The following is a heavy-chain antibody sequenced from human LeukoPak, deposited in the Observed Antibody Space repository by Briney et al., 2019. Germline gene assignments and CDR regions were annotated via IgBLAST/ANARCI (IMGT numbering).Heavy chain of an antibody. V-gene: IGHV1-24*01. CDR3: ASSHRGYYDSSGYT. Sequence: GASVKVSCKVSGYTLTELSMHWVRQAPGKGLEWMGGFDPEDGETIYAQKFQGRVTMTEDTSTDTAYMELSSLRSEDTAVYYCASSHRGYYDSSGYTWGQGTLVTVSS. J-gene: IGHJ5*02. D-gene: IGHD3-22*01. CDR2: FDPEDGET. CDR1: GYTLTELS.